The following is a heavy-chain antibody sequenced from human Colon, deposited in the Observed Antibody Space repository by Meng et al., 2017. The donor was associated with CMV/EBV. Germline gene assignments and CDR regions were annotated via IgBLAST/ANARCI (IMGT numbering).Heavy chain of an antibody. CDR3: ARDHVVVQYYGMDV. V-gene: IGHV3-23*01. J-gene: IGHJ6*02. D-gene: IGHD2-2*01. Sequence: GESLKISCAASGFTFSSYAMSWVRQAPGKGLEWVSAISGSGGSTFFAQKFQGRITMTRDTSTSTVYMELSSLRSEDTAVYYCARDHVVVQYYGMDVWGQGTTVTVSS. CDR1: GFTFSSYA. CDR2: ISGSGGST.